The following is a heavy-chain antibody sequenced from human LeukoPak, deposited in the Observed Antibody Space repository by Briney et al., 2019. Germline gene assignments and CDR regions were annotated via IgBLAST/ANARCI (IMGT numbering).Heavy chain of an antibody. V-gene: IGHV3-74*01. CDR3: ARSRDSSGYYFGR. D-gene: IGHD3-22*01. CDR2: INSDGSST. Sequence: GGSLRLSXAASGFTFSSYWMHWVRQAPGKGLVWVSRINSDGSSTNYADSVKGRFTISRDKDKNRLYMQMNSLRAEDTAVYYCARSRDSSGYYFGRWGQGTLVTVSS. CDR1: GFTFSSYW. J-gene: IGHJ4*02.